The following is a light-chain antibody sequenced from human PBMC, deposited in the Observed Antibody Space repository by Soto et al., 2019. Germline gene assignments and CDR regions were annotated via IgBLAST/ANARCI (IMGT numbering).Light chain of an antibody. J-gene: IGLJ3*02. Sequence: QSALTQPRSVSGSPGQSVTISCTGTSSDVGGYNYVSWYQQHPGKAPKLMIYDVSKRPSGVPDRFSGPKSGNTASLTISGAQAEDEADYYCCSYAGSYTGVFGGGTKLTVL. CDR3: CSYAGSYTGV. CDR1: SSDVGGYNY. V-gene: IGLV2-11*01. CDR2: DVS.